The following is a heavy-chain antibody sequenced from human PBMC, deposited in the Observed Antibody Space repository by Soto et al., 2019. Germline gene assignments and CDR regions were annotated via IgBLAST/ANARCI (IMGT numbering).Heavy chain of an antibody. CDR3: ARGYCSGGSCYSSAHWFDP. V-gene: IGHV4-30-2*01. CDR1: GGSISSGGYS. J-gene: IGHJ5*02. D-gene: IGHD2-15*01. Sequence: QLQLQESGSGLVKPSQTLSLTCAVSGGSISSGGYSWSWIRQPPGKGLEWIGYIYHSGSTYYNPSLTSRVTISVDRSKNQFSLKLSSVTAADTAVYYCARGYCSGGSCYSSAHWFDPWGQGTLVTVSS. CDR2: IYHSGST.